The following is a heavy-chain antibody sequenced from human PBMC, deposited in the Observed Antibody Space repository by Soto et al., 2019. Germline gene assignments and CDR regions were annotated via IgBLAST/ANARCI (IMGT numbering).Heavy chain of an antibody. CDR3: AREDCSGGSCYSGSNWFDP. J-gene: IGHJ5*02. Sequence: SVKVSCKASGGTFSSYTISWVRQAPGQGLEWMGRIIPILGIANYAQKFQGRVTITADKSTSTAYMELSSLRSEDTAVYYCAREDCSGGSCYSGSNWFDPWGQGTLVTVSS. D-gene: IGHD2-15*01. CDR1: GGTFSSYT. V-gene: IGHV1-69*04. CDR2: IIPILGIA.